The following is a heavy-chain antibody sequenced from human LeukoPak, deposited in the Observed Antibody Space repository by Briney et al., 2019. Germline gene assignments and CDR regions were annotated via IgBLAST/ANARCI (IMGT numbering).Heavy chain of an antibody. V-gene: IGHV3-64*01. J-gene: IGHJ4*02. Sequence: GGSLRLSCAASGFTFSSYAMHWVRQAPGKGLEYVSAISSNGGSTYYANSVKGRLTVSRDNSKNTLYLQMGSLRADDMAVYYCATDTGGWGQGTLVTVSS. CDR2: ISSNGGST. CDR1: GFTFSSYA. CDR3: ATDTGG. D-gene: IGHD4-23*01.